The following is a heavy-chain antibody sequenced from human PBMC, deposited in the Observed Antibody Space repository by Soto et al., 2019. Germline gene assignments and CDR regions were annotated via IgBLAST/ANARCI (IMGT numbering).Heavy chain of an antibody. V-gene: IGHV1-69*01. J-gene: IGHJ6*02. Sequence: QVQLAQSGAEVKKPGSSVKVSCKAPGGTFSSYAISWVRQAPGQGLEWMGGIIPIFATAKYAQKFQGRVTITADESTSTGYMELSSLRSEDTAVYYCARSQGGSSSLDIYYYYYYGMDVWGQGTTVTVSS. CDR1: GGTFSSYA. CDR2: IIPIFATA. CDR3: ARSQGGSSSLDIYYYYYYGMDV. D-gene: IGHD2-15*01.